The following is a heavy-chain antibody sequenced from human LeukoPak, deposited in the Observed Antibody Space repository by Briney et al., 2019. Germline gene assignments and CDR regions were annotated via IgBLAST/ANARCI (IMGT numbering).Heavy chain of an antibody. V-gene: IGHV4-34*01. J-gene: IGHJ6*03. CDR2: INHSGST. CDR1: GGSFSGYY. Sequence: SETLSLTCAVYGGSFSGYYWSWIRQPPGKGLEWIGEINHSGSTNYNPSLKSRVTISVDTSKNQFSLKLSSVTAADTAVYYCARGRGYYYYYMDAWGKGTTVTVSS. CDR3: ARGRGYYYYYMDA.